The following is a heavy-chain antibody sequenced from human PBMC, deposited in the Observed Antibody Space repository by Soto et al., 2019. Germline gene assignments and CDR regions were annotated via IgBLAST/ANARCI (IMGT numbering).Heavy chain of an antibody. V-gene: IGHV4-30-4*01. D-gene: IGHD5-18*01. J-gene: IGHJ4*02. CDR2: IYYSGST. CDR3: ASGDTAMVTFDY. Sequence: PSETLSLTCTVSGGPISSGDYYWSWIRQPPGKGLEWIGYIYYSGSTYYNPSLKSRVTISVDTSKNQFSLKLSSVTAADTAVYYCASGDTAMVTFDYWGQGTLVTVSS. CDR1: GGPISSGDYY.